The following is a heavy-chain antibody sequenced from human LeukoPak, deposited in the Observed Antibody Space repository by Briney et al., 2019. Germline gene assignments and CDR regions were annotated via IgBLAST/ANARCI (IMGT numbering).Heavy chain of an antibody. D-gene: IGHD3-10*01. V-gene: IGHV4-34*01. CDR1: GGSFSDYY. CDR3: ARRPVRGPYSYYYMAV. J-gene: IGHJ6*03. Sequence: SETLSVTCAVYGGSFSDYYWSGIRQPPGKGLDGIGEINHSGSTNYNPSLTSPGTIPVDTSKSQFSLTLSSVPAADTAVYYCARRPVRGPYSYYYMAVWGKGTTVTISS. CDR2: INHSGST.